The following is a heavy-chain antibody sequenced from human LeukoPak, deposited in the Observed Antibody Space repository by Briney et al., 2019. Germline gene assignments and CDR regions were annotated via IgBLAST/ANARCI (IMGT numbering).Heavy chain of an antibody. CDR2: ISGSGGST. J-gene: IGHJ6*02. CDR1: GFTFSSYA. CDR3: ASLLEIAAAGIGYYYYGMDV. V-gene: IGHV3-23*01. D-gene: IGHD6-13*01. Sequence: GGSLRLSCAASGFTFSSYAMSWVRPAPGKGLEWVSAISGSGGSTYYADSVKGRFTISRDNSKNTLYLQMNSLRAEDTAVYYCASLLEIAAAGIGYYYYGMDVWGQGTTVTVSS.